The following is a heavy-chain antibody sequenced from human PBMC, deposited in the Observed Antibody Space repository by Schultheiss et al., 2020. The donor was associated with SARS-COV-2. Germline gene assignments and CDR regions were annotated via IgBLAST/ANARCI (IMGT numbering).Heavy chain of an antibody. CDR1: GFTFSDYY. CDR2: ISSSSSTI. CDR3: ARDPPGDLDY. V-gene: IGHV3-11*04. D-gene: IGHD7-27*01. Sequence: GESLKISCAASGFTFSDYYMSWIRQAPGKGLEWVSYISSSSSTIYYADSVKGRFTISRDNAKNSLYLQMNSLRAEDTAVYYCARDPPGDLDYWGQGTLVTVSS. J-gene: IGHJ4*02.